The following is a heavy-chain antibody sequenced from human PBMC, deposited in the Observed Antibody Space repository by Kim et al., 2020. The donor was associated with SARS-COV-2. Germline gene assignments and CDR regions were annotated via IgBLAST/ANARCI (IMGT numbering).Heavy chain of an antibody. Sequence: GGSLRLSCAASGFTFSSYAMSWVRQAPGKGLEWVSAISGSGGSTYYANSVKGRFTISRDNSKNTLYLQMNSLRAEDTAVYYCAKDRSSGWYFDYWGQGTLVTVSS. CDR1: GFTFSSYA. J-gene: IGHJ4*02. D-gene: IGHD6-19*01. CDR2: ISGSGGST. CDR3: AKDRSSGWYFDY. V-gene: IGHV3-23*01.